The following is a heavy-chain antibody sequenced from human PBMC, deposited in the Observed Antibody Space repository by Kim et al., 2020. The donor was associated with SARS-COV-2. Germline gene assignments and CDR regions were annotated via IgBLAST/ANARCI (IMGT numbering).Heavy chain of an antibody. CDR3: ARGRITIFGVVTEFDY. V-gene: IGHV4-31*02. J-gene: IGHJ4*02. Sequence: SRKTRVTISVDTSKNQCSRKLSSVTAADTAVYYCARGRITIFGVVTEFDYWGQGTLVTVSS. D-gene: IGHD3-3*01.